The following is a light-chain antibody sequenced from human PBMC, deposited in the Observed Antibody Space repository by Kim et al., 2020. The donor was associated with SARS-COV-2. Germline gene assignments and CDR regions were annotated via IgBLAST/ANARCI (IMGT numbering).Light chain of an antibody. V-gene: IGKV1-6*01. Sequence: GDRVTITCRASQGIGNDFSWYQQKPGKAPYLLIYAASSLQSGVPSRFSGSGSGTEFTLTINSLQPEDFATYYCLQDYNFPFTFGPGTKVDIK. CDR1: QGIGND. J-gene: IGKJ3*01. CDR2: AAS. CDR3: LQDYNFPFT.